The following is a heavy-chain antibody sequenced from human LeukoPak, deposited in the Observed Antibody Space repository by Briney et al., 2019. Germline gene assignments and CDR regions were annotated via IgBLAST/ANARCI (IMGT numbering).Heavy chain of an antibody. Sequence: SETLSLTCSVSGYPINPYYWSWIRQPPGKGLEWIGNIHYRGGTNYNPSLKSRLTISIDTSKNQFSLKLSSVTAADTAVYYCARAGSYYGSGSYYNFDYWGQGTLVTVSS. V-gene: IGHV4-59*08. D-gene: IGHD3-10*01. CDR2: IHYRGGT. CDR3: ARAGSYYGSGSYYNFDY. CDR1: GYPINPYY. J-gene: IGHJ4*02.